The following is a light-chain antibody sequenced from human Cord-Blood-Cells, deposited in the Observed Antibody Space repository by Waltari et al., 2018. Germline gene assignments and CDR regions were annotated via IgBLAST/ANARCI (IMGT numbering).Light chain of an antibody. CDR1: QDISNY. J-gene: IGKJ5*01. V-gene: IGKV1-33*01. Sequence: DIQMTQSQSSLSASVGVRVTITCQASQDISNYLNWYQQKPGKAPKLLIYDASNLETGVPSRFSGSGSGTDFTFTISSLQPEDIATYYCQQYDNLPITFGQGTRLEIK. CDR3: QQYDNLPIT. CDR2: DAS.